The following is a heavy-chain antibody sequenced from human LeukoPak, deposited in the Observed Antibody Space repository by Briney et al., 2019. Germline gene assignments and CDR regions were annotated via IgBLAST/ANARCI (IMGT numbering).Heavy chain of an antibody. CDR2: IKSKTDGGTT. CDR1: GFTFSNAW. CDR3: TTLLWFGEVMV. V-gene: IGHV3-15*01. J-gene: IGHJ6*02. D-gene: IGHD3-10*01. Sequence: GGSLRLSCAASGFTFSNAWMSWVRQAPGKGLEWVGRIKSKTDGGTTDYAAPVNGRFTISRDDSKNTLYLQMNSLKTEGTAVYYCTTLLWFGEVMVWGQGTTVTVSS.